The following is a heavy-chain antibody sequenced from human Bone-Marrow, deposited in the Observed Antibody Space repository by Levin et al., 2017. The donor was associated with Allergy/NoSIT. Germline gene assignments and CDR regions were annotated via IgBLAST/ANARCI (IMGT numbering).Heavy chain of an antibody. Sequence: KVSCKSSGYNFSTYWIGWVRQMPGKGLEWMGIIYPGDSDTRYSPSFQGQVTIPADKSISTAYLQWSSLKASDTARYYCARQLMTAVVTPFDYWGQGTLVTVSS. D-gene: IGHD4-23*01. V-gene: IGHV5-51*01. J-gene: IGHJ4*02. CDR3: ARQLMTAVVTPFDY. CDR2: IYPGDSDT. CDR1: GYNFSTYW.